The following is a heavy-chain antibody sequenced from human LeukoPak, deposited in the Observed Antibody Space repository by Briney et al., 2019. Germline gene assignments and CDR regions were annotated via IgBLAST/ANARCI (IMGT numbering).Heavy chain of an antibody. Sequence: ASETLSLTCAVYGVSFSGYYWSWLRQPPGKGLEWIGEINHSGSTNYNPSLKSRVTISVDTSKNQFSLKLSSVTAADTAVYYCVSGSYWRRSFDYWGQGTLVTVSS. CDR3: VSGSYWRRSFDY. J-gene: IGHJ4*02. CDR1: GVSFSGYY. D-gene: IGHD1-26*01. V-gene: IGHV4-34*01. CDR2: INHSGST.